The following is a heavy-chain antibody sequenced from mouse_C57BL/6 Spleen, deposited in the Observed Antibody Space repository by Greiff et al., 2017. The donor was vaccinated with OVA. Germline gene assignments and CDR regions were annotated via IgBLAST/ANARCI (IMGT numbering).Heavy chain of an antibody. V-gene: IGHV5-9*01. D-gene: IGHD1-1*01. J-gene: IGHJ3*01. CDR3: ARHDGYYGSSSWFAY. CDR2: ISGGGGNT. Sequence: DVMLVESGGGLVKPGGSLKLSCAASGFTFSSYTMSWVRQTPEKRLEWVATISGGGGNTYYPDSVKGRFTISRDNAKNTLYLQMSSLRSEDTTLYYCARHDGYYGSSSWFAYWGQGTLVSVSA. CDR1: GFTFSSYT.